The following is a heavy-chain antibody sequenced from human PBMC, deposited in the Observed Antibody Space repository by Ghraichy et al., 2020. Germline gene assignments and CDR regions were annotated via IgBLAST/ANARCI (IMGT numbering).Heavy chain of an antibody. CDR2: ISSSSSYI. D-gene: IGHD6-19*01. V-gene: IGHV3-21*01. Sequence: GGSLRLSCAASGFTFSSYSMNWVRQAPGKGLEWVSSISSSSSYIYYADSVKGRFTTSRDNAKNSLYLQMNSLRAEDTAVYYCARAYEWLGLGGMDVWGQGTTVTVSS. CDR1: GFTFSSYS. J-gene: IGHJ6*02. CDR3: ARAYEWLGLGGMDV.